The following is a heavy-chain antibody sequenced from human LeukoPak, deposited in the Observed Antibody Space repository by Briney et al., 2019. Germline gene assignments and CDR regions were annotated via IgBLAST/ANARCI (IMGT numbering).Heavy chain of an antibody. CDR3: AKSRPSYSSSWYDH. CDR2: ISGSGGST. J-gene: IGHJ5*02. V-gene: IGHV3-23*01. CDR1: GFTFTSYA. D-gene: IGHD6-13*01. Sequence: GGSLRLSCAASGFTFTSYAMSWVRQAPGKGLEWVSAISGSGGSTYYADSVKGRFTISRDNSKNTLYLQMNSLRAEDTAVYYCAKSRPSYSSSWYDHWGQGTLVTVS.